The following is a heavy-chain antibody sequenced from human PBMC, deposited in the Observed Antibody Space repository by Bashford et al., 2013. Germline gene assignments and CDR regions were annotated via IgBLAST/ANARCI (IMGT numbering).Heavy chain of an antibody. CDR3: AMCRAWWDYFFDD. CDR1: GGSISSHSQY. D-gene: IGHD2-8*02. CDR2: IAYDGRT. V-gene: IGHV4-39*01. J-gene: IGHJ4*02. Sequence: SETLSLTCTVSGGSISSHSQYWGWIRQAPGKGPEWLGSIAYDGRTFYNPSFKSRVTISADTSENQYSLKLSSVTAADTAVYYCAMCRAWWDYFFDDWGQGALVTVSS.